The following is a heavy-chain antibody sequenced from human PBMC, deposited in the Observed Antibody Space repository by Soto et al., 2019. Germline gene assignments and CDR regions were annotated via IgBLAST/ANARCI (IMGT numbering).Heavy chain of an antibody. V-gene: IGHV1-18*04. D-gene: IGHD4-17*01. CDR1: GYTFTSYG. CDR3: AREPYMTTVTMRTNYYYYYGMDV. J-gene: IGHJ6*02. CDR2: ISAYNGNT. Sequence: ASVKVSCKASGYTFTSYGISWVRQAPGQGLEWMGWISAYNGNTNYAQKLQGRVTMTTDTSTSTAYMELRSLRSDDTAVYYCAREPYMTTVTMRTNYYYYYGMDVWGQGTTVTVSS.